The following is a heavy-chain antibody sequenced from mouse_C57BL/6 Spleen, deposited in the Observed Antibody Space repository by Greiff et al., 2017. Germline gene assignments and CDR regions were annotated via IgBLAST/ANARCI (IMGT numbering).Heavy chain of an antibody. V-gene: IGHV14-2*01. D-gene: IGHD2-3*01. J-gene: IGHJ1*03. CDR3: AESSDGYWCFDY. CDR2: IDPEDGET. Sequence: EVQLVESGAELVKPGASVKLSCTASGFTFTDYYMHWVKQRPEQGLEWIGRIDPEDGETKYAPKFQGKATVTADTSSNTAYLQLSSLTSEDAAVYYRAESSDGYWCFDYWGKGTPVTVSS. CDR1: GFTFTDYY.